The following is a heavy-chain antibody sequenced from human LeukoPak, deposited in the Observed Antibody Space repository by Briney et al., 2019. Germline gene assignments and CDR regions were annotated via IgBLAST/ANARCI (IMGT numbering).Heavy chain of an antibody. CDR2: IIPILGIA. V-gene: IGHV1-69*04. J-gene: IGHJ4*02. D-gene: IGHD3-3*01. Sequence: SVKVSCKASGGTFSSYAISWVRQAPGQGLEWMGRIIPILGIANYAQKFQGRVTITADESTSTAYTELSSLRSEDTAVYYCARNGRNYDFWSGTPAVDYWGQGTLVTVSS. CDR1: GGTFSSYA. CDR3: ARNGRNYDFWSGTPAVDY.